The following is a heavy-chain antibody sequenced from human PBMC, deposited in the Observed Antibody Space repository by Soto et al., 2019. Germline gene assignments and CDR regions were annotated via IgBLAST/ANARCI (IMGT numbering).Heavy chain of an antibody. D-gene: IGHD6-6*01. J-gene: IGHJ4*02. V-gene: IGHV4-34*01. Sequence: SETLSLTCAVYGGSFSGYYWSWIRQPPGKGLEWIGEINHSGSTNYNPSLKSRVTISVDTPKNQFSLILTSVTAADTAVYYCTRGLSSPSATGIWGQGTLVTVSS. CDR1: GGSFSGYY. CDR2: INHSGST. CDR3: TRGLSSPSATGI.